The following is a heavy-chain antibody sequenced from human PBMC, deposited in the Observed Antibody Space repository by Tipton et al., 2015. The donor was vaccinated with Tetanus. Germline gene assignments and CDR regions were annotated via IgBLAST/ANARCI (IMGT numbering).Heavy chain of an antibody. J-gene: IGHJ4*02. CDR1: GGSVSNGSYY. CDR3: ARGITDGYNRRLDY. CDR2: ISNGNT. D-gene: IGHD5-24*01. V-gene: IGHV4-61*09. Sequence: TLSLTCTVSGGSVSNGSYYWNWIRQPAGKGLEWVGHISNGNTDYSTSLKSRVTLSVDLSKNQFSLQLRAVTAADTAVYYCARGITDGYNRRLDYWGQGLRVAVS.